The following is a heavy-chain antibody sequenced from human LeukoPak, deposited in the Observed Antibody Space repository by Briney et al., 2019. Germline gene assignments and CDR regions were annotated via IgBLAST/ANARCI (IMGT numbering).Heavy chain of an antibody. D-gene: IGHD6-19*01. CDR3: AKAQYSSGLYYFDY. J-gene: IGHJ4*02. V-gene: IGHV3-23*01. CDR2: ISGSGGST. Sequence: GGSLRLSCAASGFTYSSYAMSWVRQAPGKGLEWVSAISGSGGSTYYADSVKGRFTISRDNSKNTLYLQMNSLRAEDTAVYYCAKAQYSSGLYYFDYWGQGTLVTVSS. CDR1: GFTYSSYA.